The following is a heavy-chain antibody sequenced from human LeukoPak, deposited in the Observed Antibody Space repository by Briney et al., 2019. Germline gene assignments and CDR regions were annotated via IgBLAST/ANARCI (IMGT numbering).Heavy chain of an antibody. CDR2: IYYTGST. J-gene: IGHJ4*02. CDR1: GGSISSGEYY. Sequence: PSETLSLTCTVSGGSISSGEYYWSWIRQPPGTGLEWIGYIYYTGSTYYNPSLKSRLVMSLDTSKNQFSLQLSSVTATDTAVYYCARVAAYYSTSGTFPSGVFDYWGQGTLVTVSS. V-gene: IGHV4-30-4*01. CDR3: ARVAAYYSTSGTFPSGVFDY. D-gene: IGHD3-10*01.